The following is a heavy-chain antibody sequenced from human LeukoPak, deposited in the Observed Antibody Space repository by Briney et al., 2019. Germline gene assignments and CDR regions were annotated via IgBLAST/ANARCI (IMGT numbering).Heavy chain of an antibody. Sequence: GGSLRLSCVVSGFTFSIYEMNRVRQAPGKGLEWVSYISSGGGTIYYADSVKGRFTISRDNAKNSLCLQMNSLRAEDTAVYYCARIRADSSGYYYKYFDFWGQGTLVTVSS. CDR2: ISSGGGTI. CDR1: GFTFSIYE. D-gene: IGHD3-22*01. V-gene: IGHV3-48*03. CDR3: ARIRADSSGYYYKYFDF. J-gene: IGHJ4*02.